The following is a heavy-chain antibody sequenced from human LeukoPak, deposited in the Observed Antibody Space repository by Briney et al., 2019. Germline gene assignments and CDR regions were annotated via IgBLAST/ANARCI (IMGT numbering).Heavy chain of an antibody. J-gene: IGHJ4*02. CDR2: IYYSGST. Sequence: SQTLSLTCTVSGGSISSSSYYWGWIRQPPGKGLEWIGSIYYSGSTYYNPSLKSRVTISVDTSKNQFSLKLSSVTAADTAVYYCARDLIAVASDYWGQGTLVTVSS. V-gene: IGHV4-39*07. D-gene: IGHD6-19*01. CDR1: GGSISSSSYY. CDR3: ARDLIAVASDY.